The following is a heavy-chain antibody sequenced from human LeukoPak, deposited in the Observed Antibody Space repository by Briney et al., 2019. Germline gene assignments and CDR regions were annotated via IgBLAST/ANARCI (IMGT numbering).Heavy chain of an antibody. J-gene: IGHJ4*02. CDR3: ARDDLNYLDY. V-gene: IGHV1-18*01. Sequence: ASVKVSCKASGYTFINYGISWVRQAPGQGLEWMAWISPYNRNTYYAQNLQDRVTLTTDTSTNTAYMELRSLRSDDTAVYYCARDDLNYLDYWGQGTLVTVSS. CDR2: ISPYNRNT. CDR1: GYTFINYG.